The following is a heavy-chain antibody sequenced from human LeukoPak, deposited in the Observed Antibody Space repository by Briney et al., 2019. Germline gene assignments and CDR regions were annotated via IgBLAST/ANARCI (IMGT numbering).Heavy chain of an antibody. Sequence: PSETLSLTCTVSGGSISSGDYYWSWVRQPPGKGLEWIGYIYYSGSTYYNPSLKSRVTISVDTSKNQFSLKLSSVTAADTAVYYCASPSTIGYSSAWYVLADAFDIWGQGTMVTVSS. CDR2: IYYSGST. D-gene: IGHD6-19*01. CDR1: GGSISSGDYY. CDR3: ASPSTIGYSSAWYVLADAFDI. V-gene: IGHV4-30-4*01. J-gene: IGHJ3*02.